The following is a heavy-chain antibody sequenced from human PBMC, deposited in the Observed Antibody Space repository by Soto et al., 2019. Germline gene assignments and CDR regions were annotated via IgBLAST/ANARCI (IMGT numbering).Heavy chain of an antibody. Sequence: ASVKVSCKASGYTFTGYYMHWVRQAPGQGLEWMGWINPNSGGTNYAQKFQGWVTMTRDTSISTAYMELSRLRSDDTAVYYCARGGGDLAQGITEAWFDPWGQGTLVTVSS. CDR1: GYTFTGYY. CDR3: ARGGGDLAQGITEAWFDP. J-gene: IGHJ5*02. V-gene: IGHV1-2*04. CDR2: INPNSGGT. D-gene: IGHD2-21*02.